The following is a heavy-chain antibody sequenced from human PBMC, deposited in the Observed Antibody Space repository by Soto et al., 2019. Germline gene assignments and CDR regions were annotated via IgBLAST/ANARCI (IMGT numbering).Heavy chain of an antibody. J-gene: IGHJ5*02. CDR1: GGTIRSPDW. Sequence: TETLSLTCGVSGGTIRSPDWWTWVRQPPGKGLEWIGEIFQSGSTNYTPSLESRVTISVDKSKNQFSLTLTSVTAADTAVYFCARGRGRYSSGWSWFDPWGQGILVTVSS. V-gene: IGHV4-4*01. CDR2: IFQSGST. CDR3: ARGRGRYSSGWSWFDP. D-gene: IGHD6-19*01.